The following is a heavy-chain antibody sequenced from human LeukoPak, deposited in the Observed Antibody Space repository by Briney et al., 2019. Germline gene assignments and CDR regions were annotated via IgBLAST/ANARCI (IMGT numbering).Heavy chain of an antibody. Sequence: SETLSLTCTVSGYSISSGYYWGWIRQPPGKGLEWIGSIYHSGSTYYNPSLKSRVTISVDTSKNQFSLKLSSVTAADTAVYYCARAGYGLNGDAFDIWGQGTMVTVSS. CDR3: ARAGYGLNGDAFDI. V-gene: IGHV4-38-2*02. CDR2: IYHSGST. J-gene: IGHJ3*02. D-gene: IGHD5-18*01. CDR1: GYSISSGYY.